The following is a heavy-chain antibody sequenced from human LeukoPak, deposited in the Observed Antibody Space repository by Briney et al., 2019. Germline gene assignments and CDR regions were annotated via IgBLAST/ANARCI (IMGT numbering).Heavy chain of an antibody. CDR2: ISAYNGNT. CDR1: GYTFTNFG. CDR3: ARNTGHRLVGTTNYFDY. V-gene: IGHV1-18*01. J-gene: IGHJ4*02. Sequence: GASVKVSCKASGYTFTNFGISWVRQAPGQGLEWMGWISAYNGNTNYAQKLQGRVTMTTDTSTSTAYMELRSLRSDDTAVYYCARNTGHRLVGTTNYFDYWGQGTLVTVSS. D-gene: IGHD1-26*01.